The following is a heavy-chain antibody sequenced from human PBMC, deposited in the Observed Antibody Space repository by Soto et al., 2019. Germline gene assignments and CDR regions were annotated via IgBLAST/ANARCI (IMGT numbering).Heavy chain of an antibody. V-gene: IGHV4-4*07. D-gene: IGHD2-2*01. CDR3: ARDRIVPAAMVYNYYGMDV. CDR2: IDASGNT. Sequence: WIRRQAGKGLEWIGRIDASGNTNYNPSLKSRVTMSADTSKKQFSLKLTSVTAADTAVYYCARDRIVPAAMVYNYYGMDVWGQGTTVTVSS. J-gene: IGHJ6*02.